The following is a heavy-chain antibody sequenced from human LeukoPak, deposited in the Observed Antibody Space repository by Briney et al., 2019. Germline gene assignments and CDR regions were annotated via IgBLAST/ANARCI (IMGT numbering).Heavy chain of an antibody. CDR1: GGTFSSYA. J-gene: IGHJ4*02. V-gene: IGHV1-69*05. CDR2: IIPIFGTA. D-gene: IGHD3-16*02. CDR3: ARGHTAQLVRSWGSYRYTDET. Sequence: GASVKVSCKASGGTFSSYAISWVRQAPGQGLEWMGGIIPIFGTANYAQKFQGRVTITTDESTSTAYMELSRLRSEDTAVYYCARGHTAQLVRSWGSYRYTDETWGQGTLVTVSS.